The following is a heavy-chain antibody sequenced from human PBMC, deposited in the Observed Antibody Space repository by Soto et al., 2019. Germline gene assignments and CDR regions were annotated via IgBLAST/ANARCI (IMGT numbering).Heavy chain of an antibody. Sequence: QVQLVQSGAEVKKPGSSVRVSCKASRGAFGSYAVAWVRQAPGQGLDWMGRVIPTYGTPNYAQKFQGRVTMTVDTSTSIAYMEMWGLTSEDSAVYYCAIAGQRETNLGAFDIWGQGTLVTVSS. J-gene: IGHJ3*02. CDR1: RGAFGSYA. V-gene: IGHV1-69*06. CDR3: AIAGQRETNLGAFDI. CDR2: VIPTYGTP.